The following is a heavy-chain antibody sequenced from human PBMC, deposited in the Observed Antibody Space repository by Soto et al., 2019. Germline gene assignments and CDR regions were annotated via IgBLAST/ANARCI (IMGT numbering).Heavy chain of an antibody. CDR2: IWYDGSNK. CDR3: ARDVSYSSSPGYFDY. J-gene: IGHJ4*02. D-gene: IGHD6-6*01. CDR1: GFTFSSDG. V-gene: IGHV3-33*01. Sequence: PGGSLSLSCAASGFTFSSDGMHWVRQAPGKGLEWVAVIWYDGSNKYYADSVKGRFTISRDNSKNTLYLQMNSLRAEDTAVYYCARDVSYSSSPGYFDYWGQGTLVTVSS.